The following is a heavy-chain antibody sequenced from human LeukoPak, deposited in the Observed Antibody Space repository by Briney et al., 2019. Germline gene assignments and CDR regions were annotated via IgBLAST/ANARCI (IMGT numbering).Heavy chain of an antibody. V-gene: IGHV1-46*01. CDR2: ISPIGGRT. D-gene: IGHD3-10*01. CDR3: ARDVYGSGSSWFDP. CDR1: GYIFTGHN. J-gene: IGHJ5*02. Sequence: ASVKVSCKASGYIFTGHNVHWVRQAPGQGLEWMGIISPIGGRTSYAQKFQGRVTMTRDMSTSTVYMELSSLRSEDTAMYYCARDVYGSGSSWFDPWGQGSLVTVSS.